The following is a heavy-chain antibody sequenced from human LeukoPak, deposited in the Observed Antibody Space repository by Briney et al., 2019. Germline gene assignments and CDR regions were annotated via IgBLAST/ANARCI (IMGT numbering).Heavy chain of an antibody. V-gene: IGHV4-59*08. J-gene: IGHJ6*03. CDR3: ARLTTNYYYYYMDV. D-gene: IGHD4-11*01. CDR2: IYYSRST. CDR1: GGSISSYY. Sequence: PSETLSLTCTVSGGSISSYYWSWIRQPPGKGLEWIGYIYYSRSTNYNPSLKSRVTISVDTSKNQFSLKLSSVTAADTAVYYCARLTTNYYYYYMDVWGKGTTVTVSS.